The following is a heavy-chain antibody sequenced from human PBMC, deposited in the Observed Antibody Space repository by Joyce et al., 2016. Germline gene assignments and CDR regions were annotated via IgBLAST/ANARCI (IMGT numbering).Heavy chain of an antibody. J-gene: IGHJ4*02. CDR3: AGGILTGYFDY. Sequence: QGQLVESGGGVVQPGRSLRLSCAASGFTFSNYGMHWVRQAPGKGVGWVAVISYDGSNKHYVDSVKGRFTISRDNSKNTLYLQMNSLRAEDTAVYYCAGGILTGYFDYWGQGTLVTVSS. CDR2: ISYDGSNK. V-gene: IGHV3-30*03. CDR1: GFTFSNYG. D-gene: IGHD3-9*01.